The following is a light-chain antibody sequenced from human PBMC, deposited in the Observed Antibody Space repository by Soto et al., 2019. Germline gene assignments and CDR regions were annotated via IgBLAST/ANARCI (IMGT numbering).Light chain of an antibody. CDR3: QQYENLPT. CDR2: DAS. V-gene: IGKV1-33*01. J-gene: IGKJ5*01. CDR1: QNINNY. Sequence: DIQMTQSPSSLSASVGDRVTLTCQASQNINNYLNWYQQKPGRAPKLLIYDASNLEAGVPSRFRGSGSGTDFTFTSSRLQPEDIATYYCQQYENLPTFGQGTRLEIK.